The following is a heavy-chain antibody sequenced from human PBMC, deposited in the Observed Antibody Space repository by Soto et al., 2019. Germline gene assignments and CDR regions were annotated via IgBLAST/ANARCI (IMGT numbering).Heavy chain of an antibody. J-gene: IGHJ6*02. CDR1: GFTFSSYG. CDR3: AKDAMPLVVVAFGMGV. D-gene: IGHD2-15*01. Sequence: LRLSCAASGFTFSSYGMHWVRQAPGKGLEWVAVISYDGSNKYYADSVKGRFTISRDNSKNTLYLQMNSLRAEDTAVYYCAKDAMPLVVVAFGMGVWGQGTTVTVSS. V-gene: IGHV3-30*18. CDR2: ISYDGSNK.